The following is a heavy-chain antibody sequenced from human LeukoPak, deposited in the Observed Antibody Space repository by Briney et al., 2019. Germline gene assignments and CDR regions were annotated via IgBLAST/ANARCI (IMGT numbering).Heavy chain of an antibody. Sequence: SETLSLTRTVSGGSISSYYWTWIRQPPGKGLEWIGYIYYTGGSNYNPSLKSRVTISVDTSKNQFSLRLSSVTAADTAVYYCASTNYDSRIFEYWGQGTLVTVSS. V-gene: IGHV4-59*01. CDR3: ASTNYDSRIFEY. D-gene: IGHD3-22*01. J-gene: IGHJ4*02. CDR1: GGSISSYY. CDR2: IYYTGGS.